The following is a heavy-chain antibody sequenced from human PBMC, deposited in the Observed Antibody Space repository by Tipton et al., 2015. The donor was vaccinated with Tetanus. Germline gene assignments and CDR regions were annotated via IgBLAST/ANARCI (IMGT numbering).Heavy chain of an antibody. CDR2: IRGSGVST. CDR3: ARERSLEWLGPVAS. J-gene: IGHJ4*02. D-gene: IGHD3-3*01. Sequence: SLRLSCATSGLFFKNAWMNWVRQAPGKGLEWVGAIRGSGVSTYHGDSVRGRFTISRDNSKNTVDLQMNNLRDEDTAVYYCARERSLEWLGPVASWGQGTLVAVPS. V-gene: IGHV3-23*01. CDR1: GLFFKNAW.